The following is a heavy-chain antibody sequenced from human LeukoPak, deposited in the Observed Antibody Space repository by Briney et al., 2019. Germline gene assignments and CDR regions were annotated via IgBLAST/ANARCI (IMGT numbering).Heavy chain of an antibody. J-gene: IGHJ3*02. Sequence: WINPNSGGTNYAQKFQGWVTMTRDTSISTAYMELSRLRSDDTAVYYCARARIAAAPGAFDIWGQGTMVTVSS. CDR3: ARARIAAAPGAFDI. CDR2: INPNSGGT. D-gene: IGHD6-13*01. V-gene: IGHV1-2*04.